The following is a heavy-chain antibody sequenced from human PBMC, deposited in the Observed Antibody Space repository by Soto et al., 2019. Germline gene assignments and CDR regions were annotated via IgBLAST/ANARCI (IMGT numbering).Heavy chain of an antibody. CDR1: GFTFSSYG. Sequence: QVQLVESGGGVVQPGRSLRLSCAASGFTFSSYGMHWVRQAPGKGLELVAVVSYDGSNQYHADSVKGRFTVARDNSKSTLYLQMNSLRAEDTAVYYCAKVSATIFGVGDVWGQGTTVTVSS. CDR2: VSYDGSNQ. CDR3: AKVSATIFGVGDV. D-gene: IGHD3-3*01. J-gene: IGHJ6*02. V-gene: IGHV3-30*18.